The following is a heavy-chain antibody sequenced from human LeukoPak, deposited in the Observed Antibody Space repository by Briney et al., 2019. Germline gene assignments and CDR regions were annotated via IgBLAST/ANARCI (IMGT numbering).Heavy chain of an antibody. D-gene: IGHD1-26*01. CDR3: AIRLVGATTSWFDP. J-gene: IGHJ5*02. V-gene: IGHV1-2*02. CDR1: GYTFTGYY. Sequence: AASVKVSCKASGYTFTGYYMHWVRQAPGQGLEWMGWINPNSGGTNYAQKFQGRVTMTRDTSISTAYMELSRLRSDDTAVYYCAIRLVGATTSWFDPWGQGTLVTVSS. CDR2: INPNSGGT.